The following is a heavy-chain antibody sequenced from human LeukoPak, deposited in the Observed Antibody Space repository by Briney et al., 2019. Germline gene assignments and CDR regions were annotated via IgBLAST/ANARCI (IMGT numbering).Heavy chain of an antibody. J-gene: IGHJ4*02. CDR3: ARPSGYYEYYFDY. CDR1: GFTFSSYE. Sequence: GGSLRLSCAASGFTFSSYEMNWVRQAPGKGLEWVSYISSSGSTIYYADSVKGRFTISRDNAKNSLYLHMNSLRAEDTAAYYCARPSGYYEYYFDYWGQGTLVTVSS. CDR2: ISSSGSTI. D-gene: IGHD3-22*01. V-gene: IGHV3-48*03.